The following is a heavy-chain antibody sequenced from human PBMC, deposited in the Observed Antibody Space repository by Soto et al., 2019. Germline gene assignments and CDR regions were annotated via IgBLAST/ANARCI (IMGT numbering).Heavy chain of an antibody. CDR2: ISASGGSK. CDR3: AKGAEGYRSNHEGYYYYAMDV. D-gene: IGHD2-2*01. J-gene: IGHJ6*04. CDR1: GFTFSSYV. V-gene: IGHV3-23*01. Sequence: EVQLLESGGGLVQPGGSLRISCAATGFTFSSYVMRWVRQAPGKGLEWVSGISASGGSKHYADSVKGRFSISGDNSKNTLALQMNSLRFEDTAVYYCAKGAEGYRSNHEGYYYYAMDVWGKGTTFAVSS.